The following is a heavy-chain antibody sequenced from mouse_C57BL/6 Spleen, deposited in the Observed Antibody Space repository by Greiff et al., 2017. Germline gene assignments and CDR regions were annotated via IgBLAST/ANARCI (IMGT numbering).Heavy chain of an antibody. CDR1: GYTFTSYW. J-gene: IGHJ4*01. Sequence: DVKLQESGTVLARPGASVKMSCKTSGYTFTSYWMHWVKQRPGQGLVWIGAIYPGNSDTSYNQKFKGKAKLTAVTSASTAYMELSSLTNEDSAVYYCSHGYDGYYAMDYWGQGTSVTVSS. V-gene: IGHV1-5*01. CDR2: IYPGNSDT. CDR3: SHGYDGYYAMDY. D-gene: IGHD2-2*01.